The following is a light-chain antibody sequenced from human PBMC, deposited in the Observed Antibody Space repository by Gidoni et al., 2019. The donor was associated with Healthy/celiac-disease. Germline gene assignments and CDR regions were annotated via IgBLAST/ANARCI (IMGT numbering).Light chain of an antibody. CDR1: QSVNSY. CDR2: DAS. J-gene: IGKJ4*01. Sequence: IVLTQSPATLSLSPGERATLSCRASQSVNSYLAWYQQKPGQAPRLLIYDASNRATGIPARFSGSGSGTDFTLTISSLEPEDFAVYYCQQRSNWPLTFGGGTKVEIK. V-gene: IGKV3-11*01. CDR3: QQRSNWPLT.